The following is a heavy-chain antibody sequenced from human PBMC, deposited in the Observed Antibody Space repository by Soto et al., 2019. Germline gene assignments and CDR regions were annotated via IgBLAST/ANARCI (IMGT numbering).Heavy chain of an antibody. CDR1: GFTFSSYN. Sequence: GALRLSCAASGFTFSSYNKNWVRQAPGKGLEWVSYISSSSSTIYYADSVKGRFTISRDNAKNSLYLQMNSLRDEDTAVYYCARVGRMVRGVISWAFDIWGQGTMVTVSS. D-gene: IGHD3-10*01. CDR3: ARVGRMVRGVISWAFDI. V-gene: IGHV3-48*02. CDR2: ISSSSSTI. J-gene: IGHJ3*02.